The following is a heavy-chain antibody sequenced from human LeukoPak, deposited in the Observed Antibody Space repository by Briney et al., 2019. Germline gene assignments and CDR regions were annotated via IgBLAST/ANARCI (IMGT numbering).Heavy chain of an antibody. CDR3: ARIGAAAGTWYYYMDV. CDR2: ISSSGSTI. Sequence: GGSLRLSCAASGFTLSDYYMSWIRQAPGKGLEWVSYISSSGSTIYYADSVKGRFTISRDNAKNSLYLQMNSLRAEDTAVYYCARIGAAAGTWYYYMDVWGKGTTVTVSS. V-gene: IGHV3-11*01. D-gene: IGHD6-13*01. J-gene: IGHJ6*03. CDR1: GFTLSDYY.